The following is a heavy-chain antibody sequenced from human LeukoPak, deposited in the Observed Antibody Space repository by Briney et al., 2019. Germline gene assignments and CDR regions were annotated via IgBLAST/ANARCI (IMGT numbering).Heavy chain of an antibody. J-gene: IGHJ4*02. CDR2: INHSGST. Sequence: PSETLSLTCAVYGGSFGGYYWSWIRQPPGKGLEWIGEINHSGSTNYNPSLKSRVTISVDTSKNQFSLKLSSVTAADTAVYYCARGITAAPFDYWGQGTLVTVSS. D-gene: IGHD2-2*01. CDR1: GGSFGGYY. V-gene: IGHV4-34*01. CDR3: ARGITAAPFDY.